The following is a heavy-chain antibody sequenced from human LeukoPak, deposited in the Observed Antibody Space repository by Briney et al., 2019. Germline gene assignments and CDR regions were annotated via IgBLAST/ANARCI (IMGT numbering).Heavy chain of an antibody. J-gene: IGHJ3*02. CDR1: GYTFTYYA. CDR3: ATCSSSSCRAYDAFDI. D-gene: IGHD6-13*01. Sequence: SVKVSCKASGYTFTYYAMNWVRQAPGQGLEWMGGIIPIFGTANYAQKFQGRVTITADKSTSTAYMELSSLRSEDTAVYYCATCSSSSCRAYDAFDIWGQGTMVTVSS. CDR2: IIPIFGTA. V-gene: IGHV1-69*06.